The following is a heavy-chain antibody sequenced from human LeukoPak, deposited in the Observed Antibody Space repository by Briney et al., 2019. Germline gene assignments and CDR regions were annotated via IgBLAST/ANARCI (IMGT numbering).Heavy chain of an antibody. J-gene: IGHJ5*01. Sequence: RGSLRLSCAASGFTFSSFAMSWVRQAPGKGLEWVSAIRGSGGSTNYADSVKGRFTISRDNSKNMLYLQMNSLRAEDTAVYYCAKHKENYGDSCLDDSWGQGTLVTVSS. CDR1: GFTFSSFA. D-gene: IGHD4-17*01. CDR2: IRGSGGST. CDR3: AKHKENYGDSCLDDS. V-gene: IGHV3-23*01.